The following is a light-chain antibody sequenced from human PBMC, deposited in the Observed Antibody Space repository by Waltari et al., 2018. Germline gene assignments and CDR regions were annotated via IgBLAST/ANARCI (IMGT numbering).Light chain of an antibody. V-gene: IGKV3-20*01. Sequence: EIVLTQSPGTLSLSPGERATLSCRASQSLSSSFLAWHQQKPGQAPRLLIYGASTRATGIPDRFSGSGSGTDFTLTISRLEPEDFAVYYCQEHGTFGQGTKVEIK. CDR2: GAS. CDR3: QEHGT. CDR1: QSLSSSF. J-gene: IGKJ1*01.